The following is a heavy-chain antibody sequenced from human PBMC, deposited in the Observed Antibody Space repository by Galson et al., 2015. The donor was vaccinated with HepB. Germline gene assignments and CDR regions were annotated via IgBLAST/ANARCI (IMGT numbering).Heavy chain of an antibody. Sequence: SLRLSCAASGFTFINYGMAWVRQAPGKGLEWVAGVWKNGGTAYNTDSVRGRFTISRDNSKNTLYLQMNSLRAGDTALYYCARRGLSYSLDVSGHGTTVTASS. CDR2: VWKNGGTA. V-gene: IGHV3-33*08. CDR3: ARRGLSYSLDV. J-gene: IGHJ6*02. D-gene: IGHD2-21*01. CDR1: GFTFINYG.